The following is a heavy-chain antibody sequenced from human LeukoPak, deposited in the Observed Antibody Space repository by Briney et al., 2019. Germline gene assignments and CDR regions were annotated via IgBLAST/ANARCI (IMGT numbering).Heavy chain of an antibody. CDR1: GYSISSGYY. V-gene: IGHV4-38-2*02. CDR2: IYHSGST. Sequence: SETLSLTSTVSGYSISSGYYWGWIRQPPGKGLEWIGSIYHSGSTYYNPSLKSRVTISVDTSKNQFSLKLSSVTAADTAVYYCAFKAAAGLPYYYYMDVWGKGTTVTVSS. CDR3: AFKAAAGLPYYYYMDV. J-gene: IGHJ6*03. D-gene: IGHD6-13*01.